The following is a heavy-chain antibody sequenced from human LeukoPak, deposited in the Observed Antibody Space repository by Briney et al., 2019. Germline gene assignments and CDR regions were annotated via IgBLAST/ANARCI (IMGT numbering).Heavy chain of an antibody. CDR2: IRYGGSNT. J-gene: IGHJ4*02. Sequence: TGGSLRLSCAASGFTFSSYGMHWVRQAPGKGLDWVAFIRYGGSNTYYVDSVKGRFTISRDNSKNTLYLQMNSLRPEDTAIYYCAKVSKFGCGSGGCSSAFDYWGQGTLVTVSS. CDR3: AKVSKFGCGSGGCSSAFDY. CDR1: GFTFSSYG. D-gene: IGHD2-15*01. V-gene: IGHV3-30*02.